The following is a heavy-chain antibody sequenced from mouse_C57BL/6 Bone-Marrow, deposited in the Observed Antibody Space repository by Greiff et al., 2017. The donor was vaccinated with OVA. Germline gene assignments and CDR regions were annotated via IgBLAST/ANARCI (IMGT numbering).Heavy chain of an antibody. V-gene: IGHV10-1*01. D-gene: IGHD1-1*01. CDR2: IRSKSNNYAT. Sequence: DVHLVESGGGLVQPKGSLKLSCAASGFSFNTYAMNWVRQAPGKGLEWVARIRSKSNNYATYYADSVKDRFTISRDDSESMLYLQMNNLKTEDTAMYYCVRETTVVGDYWGQGTTLTVSS. CDR1: GFSFNTYA. CDR3: VRETTVVGDY. J-gene: IGHJ2*01.